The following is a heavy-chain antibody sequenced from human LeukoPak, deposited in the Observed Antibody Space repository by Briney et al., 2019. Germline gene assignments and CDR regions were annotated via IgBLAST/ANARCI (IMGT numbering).Heavy chain of an antibody. Sequence: SETLSLTCTVSGVSISSYYWSWLRQPPGKGLEWIGYIYTSGSTNYNPSLKSRVTISVDTSKNQFSLKLSSVTAADTAVYYCARSYYDFWSGYYTDYYMDVWGKGATVTVSS. CDR1: GVSISSYY. J-gene: IGHJ6*03. CDR2: IYTSGST. D-gene: IGHD3-3*01. CDR3: ARSYYDFWSGYYTDYYMDV. V-gene: IGHV4-4*09.